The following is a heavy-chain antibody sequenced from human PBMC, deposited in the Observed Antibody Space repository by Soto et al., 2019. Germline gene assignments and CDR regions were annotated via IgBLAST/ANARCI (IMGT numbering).Heavy chain of an antibody. J-gene: IGHJ6*02. D-gene: IGHD6-13*01. Sequence: EVQLLESGGGLVQPGGSLRLSCAASGFTFSSHVMTWVRQSTGKGLEWVSTISSGGSTYYADSVKGRFTISRDNSRNTLYLQMNSLRAEDTAVYYCARFLVEIAAAGWGRPMDVWGQGTTVTVSS. CDR1: GFTFSSHV. CDR2: ISSGGST. V-gene: IGHV3-23*01. CDR3: ARFLVEIAAAGWGRPMDV.